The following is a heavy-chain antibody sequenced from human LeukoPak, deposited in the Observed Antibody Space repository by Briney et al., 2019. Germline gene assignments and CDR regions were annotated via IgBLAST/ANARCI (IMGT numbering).Heavy chain of an antibody. J-gene: IGHJ4*02. CDR3: ATYRQVLLPFES. CDR2: IKQDGSEK. CDR1: GLTFSSYW. D-gene: IGHD2-8*02. V-gene: IGHV3-7*03. Sequence: PGGSLRLSCVASGLTFSSYWMSWVRQAPGKGLEWVANIKQDGSEKYYVDSVKGRFSISRDNAKNSLFLQMNSLRAEDTAIYYCATYRQVLLPFESWGQGTLVTVSS.